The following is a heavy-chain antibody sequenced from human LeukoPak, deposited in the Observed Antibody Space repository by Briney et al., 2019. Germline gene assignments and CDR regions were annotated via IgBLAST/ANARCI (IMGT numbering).Heavy chain of an antibody. Sequence: GGSLRLSCAASGFTVSSNYMNWVRQAPGKGLEWVSVIYSGATTYYADSVKGRFTISRDNSKNTLYLQMNSLRAEDTAVYYCARQIVGAAKAPNFDYWGQGTLVTVSS. D-gene: IGHD1-26*01. CDR3: ARQIVGAAKAPNFDY. CDR2: IYSGATT. V-gene: IGHV3-53*05. J-gene: IGHJ4*02. CDR1: GFTVSSNY.